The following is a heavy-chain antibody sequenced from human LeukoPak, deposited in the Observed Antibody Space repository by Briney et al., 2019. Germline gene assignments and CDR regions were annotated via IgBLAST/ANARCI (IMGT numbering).Heavy chain of an antibody. CDR1: GFTFSSYE. CDR2: ISSSGSTI. Sequence: GASLRLSCAASGFTFSSYEMNWVRQAPGKGLEWVSYISSSGSTIYYADSVKGRFTISRDNAKNSLYLQMNSLRAEDTAVYYCARELLYSSSRYSLDYWGQGTLVTVSS. J-gene: IGHJ4*02. CDR3: ARELLYSSSRYSLDY. V-gene: IGHV3-48*03. D-gene: IGHD6-13*01.